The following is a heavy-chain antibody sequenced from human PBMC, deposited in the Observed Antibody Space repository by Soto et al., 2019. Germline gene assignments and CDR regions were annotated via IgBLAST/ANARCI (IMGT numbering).Heavy chain of an antibody. V-gene: IGHV4-4*07. Sequence: QVQLLESGPGLVKPSETVSLICTVSGDSISGYYWSWIRQPAGKGLEWIGRIYSSGNANYNPSLKSRVSMSVDMSKNQFSLKVTSVTAADTAMYYCARGDVSDLWGQGTKVTVSS. CDR2: IYSSGNA. J-gene: IGHJ3*01. CDR3: ARGDVSDL. CDR1: GDSISGYY.